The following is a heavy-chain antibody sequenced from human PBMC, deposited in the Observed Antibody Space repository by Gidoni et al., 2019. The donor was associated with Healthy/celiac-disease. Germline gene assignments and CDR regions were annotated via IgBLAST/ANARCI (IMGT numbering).Heavy chain of an antibody. CDR3: ARLSRNMGYGMDV. CDR2: IYYSGST. CDR1: GGSISSSSYY. Sequence: QLQLQESGPGLVKPSETLSLTCTVSGGSISSSSYYWGWIRQPPGKGLEWIGSIYYSGSTYYNPSLKSRVTISVDTSKNQFSLKLSSVTAADTAVYYCARLSRNMGYGMDVWGQGTTVTVSS. J-gene: IGHJ6*02. D-gene: IGHD3-10*01. V-gene: IGHV4-39*01.